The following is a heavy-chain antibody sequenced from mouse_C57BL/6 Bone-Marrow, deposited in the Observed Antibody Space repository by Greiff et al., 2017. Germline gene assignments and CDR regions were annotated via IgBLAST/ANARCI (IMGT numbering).Heavy chain of an antibody. CDR3: TPDYY. CDR1: GFTIKDDC. J-gene: IGHJ2*01. Sequence: EVQLQQSGAELVRPGASVKLSCTASGFTIKDDCMHWVKQRPERGLEWIGWIDPENGVTEYASKFPGKATLTADTPSNTAYLQLTGLTSGDTAVYYCTPDYYGGQGTTLTVSS. D-gene: IGHD2-4*01. V-gene: IGHV14-4*01. CDR2: IDPENGVT.